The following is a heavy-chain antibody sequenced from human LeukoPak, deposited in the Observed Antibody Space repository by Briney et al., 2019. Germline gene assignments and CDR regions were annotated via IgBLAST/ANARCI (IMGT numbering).Heavy chain of an antibody. V-gene: IGHV1-69*05. Sequence: SVKVSCKASGGTFSSYAISWVRQAPGQGLEWMGGIIPIFGTANYAQKFQGRVTMTTDTSTSTAYMELRSLRSDDTAVYYCARVDEDGFDYWGQGTLVTVSS. J-gene: IGHJ4*02. CDR2: IIPIFGTA. CDR1: GGTFSSYA. CDR3: ARVDEDGFDY.